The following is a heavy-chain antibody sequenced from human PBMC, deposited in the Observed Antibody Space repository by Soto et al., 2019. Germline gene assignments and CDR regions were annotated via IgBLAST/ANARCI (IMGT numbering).Heavy chain of an antibody. CDR1: GFSLSTTGEG. J-gene: IGHJ6*02. CDR2: VHWNDDT. CDR3: AHRRRGDTSPDYNGRDV. V-gene: IGHV2-5*01. Sequence: QITLKEAGPTLVKPTQTLTLTCTFSGFSLSTTGEGVFWLRQPPGKAPEWLALVHWNDDTRDRPSLRPRLTIRKDTSRNQVVLSLTNLDPVDTVTYYCAHRRRGDTSPDYNGRDVWGQVTTVIFSS. D-gene: IGHD5-18*01.